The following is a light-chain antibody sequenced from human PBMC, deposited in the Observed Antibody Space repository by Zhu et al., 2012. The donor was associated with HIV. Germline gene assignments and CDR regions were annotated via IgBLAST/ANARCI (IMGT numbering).Light chain of an antibody. CDR2: DVF. Sequence: EVVLTQSPGTLSLSPGERATLSCRASQSVGSRFLAWYQQKPGQALRLLIYDVFNTATGVPDRFRGSGSGTDFTLTISSLESEDSAVYFCQQYGNSPMTFGQGTKVEIK. CDR3: QQYGNSPMT. CDR1: QSVGSRF. V-gene: IGKV3-20*01. J-gene: IGKJ1*01.